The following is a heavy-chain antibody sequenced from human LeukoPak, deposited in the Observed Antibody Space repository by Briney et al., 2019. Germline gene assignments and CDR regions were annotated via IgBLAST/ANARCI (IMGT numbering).Heavy chain of an antibody. CDR2: TNPNSGGT. J-gene: IGHJ3*02. CDR1: GYTFTSYY. CDR3: ARDRVGYHAFDI. V-gene: IGHV1-2*02. D-gene: IGHD2-8*01. Sequence: ASVKVSCKASGYTFTSYYMHWVRQAPGQGLEWMGWTNPNSGGTNYAQKFQGRVTMTRDTSISTAYMELSRLRSDDTAVYYCARDRVGYHAFDIWGQGTMVTVSS.